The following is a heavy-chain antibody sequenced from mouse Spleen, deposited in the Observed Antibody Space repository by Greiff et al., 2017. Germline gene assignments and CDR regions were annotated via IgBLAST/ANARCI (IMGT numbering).Heavy chain of an antibody. CDR3: ARHHYSASWFAY. J-gene: IGHJ3*01. D-gene: IGHD2-12*01. Sequence: EVMLVESGGGLVKPGGSLKLSCAASGFTFSSYAMSWVRQTPEKRLEWVAAINSNGGSTYYPDTVKDRFTISRDNAKNTLYLQMSSLRSEDTALYYCARHHYSASWFAYWGQGTLVTVSA. CDR1: GFTFSSYA. CDR2: INSNGGST. V-gene: IGHV5-6-2*01.